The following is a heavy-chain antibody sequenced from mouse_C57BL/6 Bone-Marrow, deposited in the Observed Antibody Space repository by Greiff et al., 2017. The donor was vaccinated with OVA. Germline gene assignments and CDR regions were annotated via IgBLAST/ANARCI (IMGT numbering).Heavy chain of an antibody. D-gene: IGHD3-2*02. CDR1: GFTFSSYA. CDR2: ISDGGSYT. J-gene: IGHJ3*01. Sequence: DVMLVESGGGLVKPGGSLKLSCAASGFTFSSYAMSWVRQTPEKRLEWVATISDGGSYTYYPDNVKGRFTISRDNAKNNLYLQMSHLKSEDTAMYYCARGGSSGYVFAYWGQGTLVTVSA. V-gene: IGHV5-4*03. CDR3: ARGGSSGYVFAY.